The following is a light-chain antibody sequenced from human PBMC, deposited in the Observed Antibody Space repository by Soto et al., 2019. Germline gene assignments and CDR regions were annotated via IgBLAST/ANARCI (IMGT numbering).Light chain of an antibody. Sequence: DIQMTQSPSTLSASVGDRVTITCRASQSVVKWLAWYQQKPGKAPRLLIYKASSLESGVPSRFSGGGSGTEFTLTISSLQPDDFATHYCQQYNSYWWTFGQGTKVEIK. J-gene: IGKJ1*01. CDR3: QQYNSYWWT. V-gene: IGKV1-5*03. CDR1: QSVVKW. CDR2: KAS.